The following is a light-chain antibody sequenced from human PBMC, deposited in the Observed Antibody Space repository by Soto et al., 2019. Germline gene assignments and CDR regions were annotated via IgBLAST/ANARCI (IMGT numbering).Light chain of an antibody. Sequence: IVMTQSPATLSVSPGERATLSCRASQSISSNLVWYQQKPGQAPRLLIYGASTRATGIPARFSGSRSGTEFTLTINSLQSEDFAFYYCQQYNNWPRTFGQGTKVEIK. CDR1: QSISSN. V-gene: IGKV3-15*01. CDR3: QQYNNWPRT. CDR2: GAS. J-gene: IGKJ1*01.